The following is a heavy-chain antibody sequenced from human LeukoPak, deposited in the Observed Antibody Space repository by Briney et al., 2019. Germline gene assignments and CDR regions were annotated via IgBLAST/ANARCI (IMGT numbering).Heavy chain of an antibody. D-gene: IGHD3-10*01. CDR3: AGVFSGRRPFEL. V-gene: IGHV4-59*03. Sequence: SETLSLTCAVSGGSFNGYYWSWLRQPPGKGLEWIGVIYYRGTTNNNPSLKSRVTTSIDTSKKQFSLNLSSVTAADTAMYYCAGVFSGRRPFELWGQGILVTVSS. CDR1: GGSFNGYY. J-gene: IGHJ4*02. CDR2: IYYRGTT.